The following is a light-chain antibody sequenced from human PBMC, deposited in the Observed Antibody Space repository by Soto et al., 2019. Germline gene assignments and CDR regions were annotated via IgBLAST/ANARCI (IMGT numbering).Light chain of an antibody. CDR3: SSYTTSNTRQIV. J-gene: IGLJ1*01. CDR2: DVS. V-gene: IGLV2-14*03. Sequence: QPVLTQPASGSGSHGRSSSISCTGTSSDVGGYNYVSWYQHHPGKAPKLIIYDVSNRPSGVSNPFSGSKSGNTASLTISGLQPEDEADYYCSSYTTSNTRQIVFGTGAKVTVL. CDR1: SSDVGGYNY.